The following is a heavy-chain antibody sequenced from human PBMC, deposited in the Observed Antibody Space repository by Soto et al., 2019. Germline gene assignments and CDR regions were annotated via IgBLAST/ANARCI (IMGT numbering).Heavy chain of an antibody. Sequence: QVQLVQSGAEVKKPGASVKVSCKASGYTFTGYYMHWVRQAPGQGLEWMGWINPNSGGTNYAQKFQGRVIMTRVTSISTAYMELSRLKADDTAVYYCARPGFYCSGGSCYDYWGQGTLVTVSS. CDR3: ARPGFYCSGGSCYDY. CDR1: GYTFTGYY. V-gene: IGHV1-2*02. D-gene: IGHD2-15*01. J-gene: IGHJ4*02. CDR2: INPNSGGT.